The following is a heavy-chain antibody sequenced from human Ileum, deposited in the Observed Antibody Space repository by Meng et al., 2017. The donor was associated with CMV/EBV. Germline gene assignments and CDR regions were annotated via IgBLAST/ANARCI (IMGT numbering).Heavy chain of an antibody. D-gene: IGHD3-16*01. Sequence: LSGAASAFTSSTYWMHWARQAPGGGLVWLSHVTPDGTTTAYADSVKDRFTISRDNAKNTLYLQMNGLRDEDTAVYYCVRSGGTLDYWGQGTLVTVSS. CDR1: AFTSSTYW. J-gene: IGHJ4*02. V-gene: IGHV3-74*01. CDR3: VRSGGTLDY. CDR2: VTPDGTTT.